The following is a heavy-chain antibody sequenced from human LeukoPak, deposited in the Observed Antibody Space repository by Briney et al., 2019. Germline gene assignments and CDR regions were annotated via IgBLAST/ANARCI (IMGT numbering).Heavy chain of an antibody. CDR2: IYPGDSDT. Sequence: GESLKISCKTSGYSFTGSWIGWVRQMPGKGLEWLGVIYPGDSDTEYSPSFQGQVTISVDKSINTAYLQLSSLKASDSAMYYCARPGYSSGWSQFDYWGQGTLVTVSS. V-gene: IGHV5-51*01. CDR1: GYSFTGSW. D-gene: IGHD6-19*01. J-gene: IGHJ4*02. CDR3: ARPGYSSGWSQFDY.